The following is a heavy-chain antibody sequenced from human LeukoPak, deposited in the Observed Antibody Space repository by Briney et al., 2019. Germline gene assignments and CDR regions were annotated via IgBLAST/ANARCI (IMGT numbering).Heavy chain of an antibody. J-gene: IGHJ4*02. CDR3: ARDLAAMVPLDY. D-gene: IGHD5-18*01. Sequence: GGSLRLSCAASEFTFSSYSMNWVRQAPGKGLEWVSYITNSGNSKSYADSVKGRFTISRDNTKNSLYLQMNGLRAEDTAVYYCARDLAAMVPLDYWGQGTLVTVSS. CDR2: ITNSGNSK. CDR1: EFTFSSYS. V-gene: IGHV3-48*01.